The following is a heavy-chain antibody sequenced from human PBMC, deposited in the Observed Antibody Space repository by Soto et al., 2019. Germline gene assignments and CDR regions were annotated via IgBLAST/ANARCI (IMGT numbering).Heavy chain of an antibody. CDR1: GFSLSTHTVG. J-gene: IGHJ4*02. V-gene: IGHV2-5*02. Sequence: QITLKESGPTLVKPTQTLTLTCTFSGFSLSTHTVGVAWIRQPPGKALEWLALIYWDADKRYRPSLKSRLTITIDTPKNQFVLTMANMDPVDTTTYYCAHIVYFDFRGYKREFWGAGILVTVSS. CDR2: IYWDADK. CDR3: AHIVYFDFRGYKREF. D-gene: IGHD3-9*01.